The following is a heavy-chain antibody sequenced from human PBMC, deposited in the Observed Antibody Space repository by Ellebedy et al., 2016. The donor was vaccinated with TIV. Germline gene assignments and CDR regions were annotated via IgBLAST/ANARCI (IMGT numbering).Heavy chain of an antibody. D-gene: IGHD6-13*01. CDR1: GFTFSSYG. Sequence: GESLKISCAASGFTFSSYGMHWVRQAPGKGLEWVAVIWYDGSNKYYVDSVKGRFTISRDNSKNTLYLQMNSLRVEDTAVYYCARDEQLLDYWGQGTLVTVSS. J-gene: IGHJ4*02. CDR3: ARDEQLLDY. V-gene: IGHV3-33*01. CDR2: IWYDGSNK.